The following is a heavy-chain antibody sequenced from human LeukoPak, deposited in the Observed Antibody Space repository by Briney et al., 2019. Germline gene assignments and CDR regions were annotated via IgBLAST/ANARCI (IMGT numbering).Heavy chain of an antibody. CDR3: ARILRAGTVDY. CDR2: IYYSGST. CDR1: GGSISSGGYY. Sequence: SQTLSLTCTVSGGSISSGGYYWSWIRQHPGKGLEWIGYIYYSGSTHYNPSLKSRVTISVDTSKNQFSLKLSSVTAADTAVYYCARILRAGTVDYWGQEPWSPSPQ. V-gene: IGHV4-31*03. D-gene: IGHD1-1*01. J-gene: IGHJ4*01.